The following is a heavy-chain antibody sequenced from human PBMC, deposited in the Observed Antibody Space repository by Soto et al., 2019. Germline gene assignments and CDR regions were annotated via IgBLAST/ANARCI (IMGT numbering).Heavy chain of an antibody. CDR1: GFTGSSYE. V-gene: IGHV3-48*03. Sequence: GSLRLACAASGFTGSSYEMNWVRQGPGKGLEWVSYISSSGSTIYYADSVKGRFTISRDNAKNSLYLQMNSLGAEDTAVYYCAREGKIQLWLLFDYWGQGTLVTVSS. CDR2: ISSSGSTI. J-gene: IGHJ4*02. CDR3: AREGKIQLWLLFDY. D-gene: IGHD5-18*01.